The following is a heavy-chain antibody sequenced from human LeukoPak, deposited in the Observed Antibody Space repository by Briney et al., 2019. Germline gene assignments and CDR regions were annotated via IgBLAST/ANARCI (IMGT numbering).Heavy chain of an antibody. CDR1: GFTFSSYA. D-gene: IGHD2-15*01. CDR2: ISGSGGST. CDR3: AKEGYCSGGSCYSFSYYMDV. Sequence: PGGSLRLSCAASGFTFSSYAMSWVRQAPGKGLEWVSAISGSGGSTYYADSVKGRFTISRDNSKNTLYLQMNSLRAEDTAVYYCAKEGYCSGGSCYSFSYYMDVWGKGTTVTVSS. V-gene: IGHV3-23*01. J-gene: IGHJ6*03.